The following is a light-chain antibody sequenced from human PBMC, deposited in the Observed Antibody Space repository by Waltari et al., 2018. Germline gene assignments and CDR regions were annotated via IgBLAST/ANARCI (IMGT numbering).Light chain of an antibody. J-gene: IGLJ2*01. CDR3: ATWDDSLNGQVV. V-gene: IGLV1-44*01. Sequence: QSVLTQPPSASGTPGQGVTISCSGSSSNIGRNPVSWYQQLPGTAPKLVVYFNNQRPSGVPDRFSGSKSDTSASLAIGGLQSEDEADYYCATWDDSLNGQVVFGGGTKLTVL. CDR2: FNN. CDR1: SSNIGRNP.